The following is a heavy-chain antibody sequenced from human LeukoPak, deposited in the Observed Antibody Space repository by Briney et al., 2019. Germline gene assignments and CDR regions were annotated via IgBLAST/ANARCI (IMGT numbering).Heavy chain of an antibody. V-gene: IGHV1-69*04. J-gene: IGHJ4*02. Sequence: GASVKVSCKASGGTFSSYAISWVRQAPGQGLEWMGRIIPILGIANYAQKFQGRVTITADKSTSTAYMELSSLRSEDTAVYYCARDEYSGSYSHVPQIDYWGQGTLVTVSS. CDR3: ARDEYSGSYSHVPQIDY. D-gene: IGHD1-26*01. CDR2: IIPILGIA. CDR1: GGTFSSYA.